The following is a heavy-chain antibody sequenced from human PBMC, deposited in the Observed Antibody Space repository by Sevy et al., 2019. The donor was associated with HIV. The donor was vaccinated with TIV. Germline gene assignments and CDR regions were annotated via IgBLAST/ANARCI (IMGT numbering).Heavy chain of an antibody. V-gene: IGHV3-23*01. Sequence: GGSLRLSCAASGFTFSNYAMNWVRQAPGKGLQRASALSGSGGSGDTTNYADSVKGRFTISRDDSKNSLYLQLNSLRAEDTAIYYCARKYDSSGYFDYWGQGTLVTVSS. J-gene: IGHJ4*02. CDR2: LSGSGGSGDTT. CDR3: ARKYDSSGYFDY. CDR1: GFTFSNYA. D-gene: IGHD3-22*01.